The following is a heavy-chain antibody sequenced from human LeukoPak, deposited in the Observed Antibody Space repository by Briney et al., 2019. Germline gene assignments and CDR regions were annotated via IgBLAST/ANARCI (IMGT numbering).Heavy chain of an antibody. CDR3: ARGLSNLAAAGT. V-gene: IGHV1-8*03. CDR1: GYTFTNYD. CDR2: MNPNSGNT. Sequence: ASVKVSCKASGYTFTNYDINWVRQATGQGLEWMGWMNPNSGNTGFAQKFQGRVTLTRNTSISTAYMDLSSLRSEDTAVYYCARGLSNLAAAGTWGQGTLVTVSS. J-gene: IGHJ4*02. D-gene: IGHD6-13*01.